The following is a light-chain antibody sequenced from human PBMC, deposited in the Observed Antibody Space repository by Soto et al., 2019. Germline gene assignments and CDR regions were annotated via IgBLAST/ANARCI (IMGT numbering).Light chain of an antibody. J-gene: IGLJ3*02. V-gene: IGLV2-14*01. Sequence: QSALTQPASVSGSPGQSITISCTGSSSDIGGYNSVSWYQQHPGKAPRLMIYDVSYRPSGISDRFSGSKSGNTASLTVSGLQAEDEADYFCSSYSSGTTRVFGGGPKLTVL. CDR3: SSYSSGTTRV. CDR2: DVS. CDR1: SSDIGGYNS.